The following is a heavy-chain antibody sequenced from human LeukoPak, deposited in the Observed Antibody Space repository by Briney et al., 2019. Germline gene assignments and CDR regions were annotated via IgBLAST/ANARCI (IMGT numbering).Heavy chain of an antibody. CDR3: ARYRLGWFDP. Sequence: SETLSLTCTASGGSISSSDYFWSWIRQPAGKGLEWIGRINSRGSTNYNPSLKSRVTLSVDTSKNQLPLKLTSVTVADTAVYYCARYRLGWFDPWGQGTLVTVSS. J-gene: IGHJ5*02. CDR2: INSRGST. CDR1: GGSISSSDYF. D-gene: IGHD6-25*01. V-gene: IGHV4-61*02.